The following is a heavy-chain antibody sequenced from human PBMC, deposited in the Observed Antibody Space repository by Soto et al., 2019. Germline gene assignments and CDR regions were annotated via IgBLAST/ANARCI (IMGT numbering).Heavy chain of an antibody. CDR2: ISAYNGNT. J-gene: IGHJ1*01. V-gene: IGHV1-18*01. CDR1: GYTFTSYG. CDR3: ARAVDYYDSSGYYPPEYFQH. Sequence: QVQLVQSGAEVKKPGASVKVSCKASGYTFTSYGISWVRQAPGQGLEWMGWISAYNGNTNYAQKIQGRVTMTTDTSTSPSCMDMSSLRSDDTAVYYCARAVDYYDSSGYYPPEYFQHWGQGTLVTVSS. D-gene: IGHD3-22*01.